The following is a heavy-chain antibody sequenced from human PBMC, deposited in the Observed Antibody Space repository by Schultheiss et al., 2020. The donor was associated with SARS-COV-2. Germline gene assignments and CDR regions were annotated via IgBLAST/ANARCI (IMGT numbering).Heavy chain of an antibody. CDR2: INHSGST. CDR3: ARDKIGYSYAFDI. J-gene: IGHJ3*02. V-gene: IGHV4-34*01. CDR1: GGSFSGYY. Sequence: SETLSLTCAVYGGSFSGYYWSWIRQPPGKGLEWIGEINHSGSTNYNPSLESRVTISRDKPKNQFSLNLSSVTAADTAVYYCARDKIGYSYAFDIWGQGTMVTVSS. D-gene: IGHD5-18*01.